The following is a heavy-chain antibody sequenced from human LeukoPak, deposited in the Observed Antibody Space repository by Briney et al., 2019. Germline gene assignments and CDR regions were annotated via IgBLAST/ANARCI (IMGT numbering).Heavy chain of an antibody. CDR2: IYWDDDK. J-gene: IGHJ6*02. V-gene: IGHV2-5*02. CDR1: GFSLSTSGVG. CDR3: AHSHYDILTGYPLSYGMDV. Sequence: SGPTLVQPTQTLTLTCTFSGFSLSTSGVGVGWIRQPPGKALEWLALIYWDDDKRYSPSLKSRLTITKDTSKNQVVLTMTNMDPVDTATYYCAHSHYDILTGYPLSYGMDVWGQGTTVTVSS. D-gene: IGHD3-9*01.